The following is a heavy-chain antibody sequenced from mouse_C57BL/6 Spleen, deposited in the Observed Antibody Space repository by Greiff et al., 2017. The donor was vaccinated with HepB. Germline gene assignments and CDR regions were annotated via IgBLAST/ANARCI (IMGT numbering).Heavy chain of an antibody. CDR2: IHPNSGST. D-gene: IGHD2-1*01. CDR3: AREERSTMVPFAY. Sequence: QVQLQQPGAELVKPGASVKLSCKASGYTFTSYWMHWVKQRPGQGLEWIGMIHPNSGSTNYNEKFKSKATLTVDKSSSTAYMQLSSLTSEDSAVYYCAREERSTMVPFAYWGQGTLVTVSA. J-gene: IGHJ3*01. CDR1: GYTFTSYW. V-gene: IGHV1-64*01.